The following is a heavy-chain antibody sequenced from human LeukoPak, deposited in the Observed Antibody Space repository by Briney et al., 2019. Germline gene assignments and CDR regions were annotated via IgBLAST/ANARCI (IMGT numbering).Heavy chain of an antibody. J-gene: IGHJ4*02. D-gene: IGHD1-14*01. Sequence: GGSLRLSCAASGFTFKTYAMNWVRQAPGKGLEWVSGIGTSGSGTYYADSVKGRFTISRDNSKNSLYLLMNNLRAEDTAIYYCAKRNNREFDYWGQGTLVTASS. CDR2: IGTSGSGT. V-gene: IGHV3-23*01. CDR3: AKRNNREFDY. CDR1: GFTFKTYA.